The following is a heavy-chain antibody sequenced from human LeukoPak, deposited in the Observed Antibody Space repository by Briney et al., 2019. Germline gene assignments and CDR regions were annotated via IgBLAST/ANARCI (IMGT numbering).Heavy chain of an antibody. D-gene: IGHD3-9*01. CDR1: GGSISSYY. Sequence: KPSETLSLTCTVSGGSISSYYWSWIRQPPGKGLEWIGYIYYSGSTDYNPSLKSRVTISVDTSKNQFSLKLSSVTAADTAVYYCASGLYDILTGLHDYWGQGTLVTVSS. J-gene: IGHJ4*02. CDR2: IYYSGST. CDR3: ASGLYDILTGLHDY. V-gene: IGHV4-59*12.